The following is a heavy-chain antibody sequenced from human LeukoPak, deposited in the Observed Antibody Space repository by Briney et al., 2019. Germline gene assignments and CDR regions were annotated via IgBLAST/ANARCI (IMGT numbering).Heavy chain of an antibody. Sequence: GAPVKVSCKASGYTFTVHYLHWLRQAPGQGLEWMGWIKPDSGATNFAHNFQGRVTMTSDTSINTAYMELSSLTSDDSAMYYCARDHDYGPDYWGQGTLVTVSA. D-gene: IGHD4/OR15-4a*01. J-gene: IGHJ4*02. CDR3: ARDHDYGPDY. V-gene: IGHV1-2*02. CDR1: GYTFTVHY. CDR2: IKPDSGAT.